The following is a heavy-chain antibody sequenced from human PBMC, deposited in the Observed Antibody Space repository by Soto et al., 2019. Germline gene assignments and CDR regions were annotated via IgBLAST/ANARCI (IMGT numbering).Heavy chain of an antibody. J-gene: IGHJ6*02. CDR1: GGSISSSSYY. D-gene: IGHD2-15*01. CDR2: IYYSGST. Sequence: SSETLSLTCTVSGGSISSSSYYWGWIRQPPGKGLEWIGSIYYSGSTYYNPSLKSRVTISVDTSKNQFSLKLSSVTAADTAVYYCARLGCSGGSCYYYYGMDVWGQGTTVTVSS. CDR3: ARLGCSGGSCYYYYGMDV. V-gene: IGHV4-39*01.